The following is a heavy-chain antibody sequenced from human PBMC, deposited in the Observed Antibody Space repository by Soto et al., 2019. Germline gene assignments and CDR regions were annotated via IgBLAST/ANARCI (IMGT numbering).Heavy chain of an antibody. Sequence: PSETLSLTCTVSGGSISSYYWSWIRQPPGKGLEWIGYIYSSGVTYYDPSLKSRVTMSVDMSKNQFSLRLSSVTAADTAVYYCATKPNGLYYFDYWGQGALVTVSS. J-gene: IGHJ4*02. CDR3: ATKPNGLYYFDY. CDR1: GGSISSYY. D-gene: IGHD2-8*01. CDR2: IYSSGVT. V-gene: IGHV4-59*12.